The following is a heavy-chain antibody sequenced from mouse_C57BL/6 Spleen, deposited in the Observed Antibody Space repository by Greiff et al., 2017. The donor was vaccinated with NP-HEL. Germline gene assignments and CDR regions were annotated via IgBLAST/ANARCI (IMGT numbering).Heavy chain of an antibody. CDR3: ARPGYGSSYWYFDV. D-gene: IGHD1-1*01. J-gene: IGHJ1*03. CDR1: GFTFSDYG. CDR2: ISSGSSTI. Sequence: EVQLQQSGGGLVKPGGSLKLSCAASGFTFSDYGMHWVRQAPEKGLEWVAYISSGSSTIYYADTVQGRFTISRDNAKNTRFLQMTSLRSEDTAMYYCARPGYGSSYWYFDVWGTGTTVTVSS. V-gene: IGHV5-17*01.